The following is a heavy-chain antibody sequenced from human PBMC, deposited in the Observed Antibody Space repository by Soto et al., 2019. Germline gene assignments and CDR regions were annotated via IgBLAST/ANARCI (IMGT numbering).Heavy chain of an antibody. J-gene: IGHJ5*02. D-gene: IGHD6-19*01. CDR3: ARGIRDSSGWYWFDP. CDR1: GYSFTNYW. CDR2: IYPGDSDT. Sequence: GESLKISCKGSGYSFTNYWIGWVRQMPGKGLEWMGIIYPGDSDTIYSPSFQDQVTISADKSISTAYLQWSSLKASDTAMYYCARGIRDSSGWYWFDPWGQGNMVTVSS. V-gene: IGHV5-51*01.